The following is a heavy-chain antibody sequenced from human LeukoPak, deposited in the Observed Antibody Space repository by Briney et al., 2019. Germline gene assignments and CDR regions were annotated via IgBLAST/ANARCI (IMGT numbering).Heavy chain of an antibody. CDR3: ASSAKGAGEYQLPHAFDI. CDR1: GGTFSSYA. D-gene: IGHD2-2*01. J-gene: IGHJ3*02. CDR2: IIPIFGTA. V-gene: IGHV1-69*05. Sequence: SVKVSCKASGGTFSSYAISWVRQAPGQGLEWMGGIIPIFGTANYAQKFQGRVTITTDESTITAYMELSSLRSEDTAVYYCASSAKGAGEYQLPHAFDIWGQGTMVTVSS.